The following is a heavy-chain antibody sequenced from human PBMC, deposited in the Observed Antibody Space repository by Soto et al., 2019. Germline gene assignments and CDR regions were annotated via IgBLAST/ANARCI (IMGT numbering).Heavy chain of an antibody. J-gene: IGHJ4*01. V-gene: IGHV1-69*02. CDR1: GGTFSSYT. CDR3: ASEQNY. Sequence: QVQLVQSGAEVKKPGSSVKVSCKASGGTFSSYTISWVRQAPGQGLEGMGRIIPILGIANYAQKFQGRGTITADKSTSTTYMELRGLGAEDTAVHYCASEQNYWGRGTMVTVSS. CDR2: IIPILGIA.